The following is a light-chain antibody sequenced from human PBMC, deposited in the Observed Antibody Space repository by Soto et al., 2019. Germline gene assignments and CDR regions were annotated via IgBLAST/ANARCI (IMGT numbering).Light chain of an antibody. Sequence: EIVLTQSPATLSVSTGESVTLSCRASESVSSSLAWYQHNPGQPPRLLIYGASTRAAAIPARFSGSGSWTQFTLTISSLQSEDFAVYDCQQDKDWPPVTFGPGTKVEIK. J-gene: IGKJ3*01. CDR2: GAS. V-gene: IGKV3-15*01. CDR3: QQDKDWPPVT. CDR1: ESVSSS.